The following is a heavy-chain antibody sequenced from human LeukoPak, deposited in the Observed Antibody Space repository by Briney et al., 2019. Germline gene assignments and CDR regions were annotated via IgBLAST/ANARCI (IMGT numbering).Heavy chain of an antibody. D-gene: IGHD6-19*01. J-gene: IGHJ4*02. CDR2: SRNKANSYTT. CDR1: GFTFSDHY. V-gene: IGHV3-72*01. CDR3: ARAVAVTGISVSDY. Sequence: PGGSLRLSCAASGFTFSDHYMDWVRQAPGKGLEGVGRSRNKANSYTTEYAASVKGRFTISRDDSKNSLYLQMNSLKTEDTAVYYCARAVAVTGISVSDYWGQGSLVTVSS.